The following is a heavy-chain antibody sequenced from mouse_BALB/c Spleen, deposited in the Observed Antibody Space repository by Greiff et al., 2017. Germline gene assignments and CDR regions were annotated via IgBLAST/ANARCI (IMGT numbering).Heavy chain of an antibody. CDR1: GYSITSDYA. D-gene: IGHD2-1*01. CDR3: ARGDGNYGVSWFAY. J-gene: IGHJ3*01. V-gene: IGHV3-2*02. Sequence: EVQLQESGPGLVKPSQSLSLTCTVTGYSITSDYAWNWIRQFPGNKLEWMGYISYSGSTSYNPSLKSRISITRDTSKNQFFLQLNSVTTEDTATYYCARGDGNYGVSWFAYWGQGTLVTVSA. CDR2: ISYSGST.